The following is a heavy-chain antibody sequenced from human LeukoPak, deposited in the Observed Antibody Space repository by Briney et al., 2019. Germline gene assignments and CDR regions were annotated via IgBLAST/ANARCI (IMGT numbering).Heavy chain of an antibody. V-gene: IGHV4-59*01. J-gene: IGHJ4*02. CDR2: IYYSGST. D-gene: IGHD6-13*01. CDR1: GGSISSYY. Sequence: PSETLSLTCTVSGGSISSYYWNWIRQPPGKGLEWIGYIYYSGSTNYNPSLKSRVTISVDTSKNQLSLKLSSVTAADTAVYYCARDRWTAAAGPDFDYWGQGTLVTVSS. CDR3: ARDRWTAAAGPDFDY.